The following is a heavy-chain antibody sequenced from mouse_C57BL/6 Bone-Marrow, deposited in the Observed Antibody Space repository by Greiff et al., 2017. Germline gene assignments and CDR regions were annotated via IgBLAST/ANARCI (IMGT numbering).Heavy chain of an antibody. D-gene: IGHD2-10*02. V-gene: IGHV1-64*01. CDR1: GYTFTSYW. CDR2: IHPNSGST. CDR3: ARSADSIYAMDY. Sequence: QVQLQQPGAELVKPGASVKLSCKASGYTFTSYWMHWVKQRPGQGLEWIGMIHPNSGSTNYNEKFKSKATLTVDKSSSTAYMQLSSLTSEDSAVYYCARSADSIYAMDYCGQGTSVTVSS. J-gene: IGHJ4*01.